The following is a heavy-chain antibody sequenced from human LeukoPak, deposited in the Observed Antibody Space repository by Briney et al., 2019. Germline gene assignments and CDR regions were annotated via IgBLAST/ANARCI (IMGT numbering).Heavy chain of an antibody. Sequence: SETLSLTCAVYGGSFSGYYWSWIRQPPGKGQEWIGEINHSGSTNYNPSLKSRVTISVDTSKNQFSLKLSSVTAADTAVYYCARGLEWELTPVLYWGQGTLVTVSS. J-gene: IGHJ4*02. CDR3: ARGLEWELTPVLY. CDR1: GGSFSGYY. CDR2: INHSGST. D-gene: IGHD1-26*01. V-gene: IGHV4-34*01.